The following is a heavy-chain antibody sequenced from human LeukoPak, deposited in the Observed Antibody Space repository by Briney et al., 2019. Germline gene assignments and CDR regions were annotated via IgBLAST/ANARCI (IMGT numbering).Heavy chain of an antibody. CDR2: IKPDGGDK. CDR1: GFTFNNYW. Sequence: GGSLRLCCAASGFTFNNYWMSWVRQAPGKGLEWVANIKPDGGDKYYVGSVKGRFTISRDNDKNPMCLQMNSLRAEDTAVYYCARERGWELPSSFDSWGQGTLVTVSS. CDR3: ARERGWELPSSFDS. V-gene: IGHV3-7*01. J-gene: IGHJ4*02. D-gene: IGHD1-26*01.